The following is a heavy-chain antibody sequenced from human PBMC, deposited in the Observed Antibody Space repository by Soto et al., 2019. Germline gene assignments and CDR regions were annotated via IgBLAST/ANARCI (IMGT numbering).Heavy chain of an antibody. CDR2: FYKSGTT. D-gene: IGHD3-22*01. CDR1: GDSINSYY. J-gene: IGHJ3*02. V-gene: IGHV4-59*01. Sequence: QVQLQESGPGLVKPSETLSFTCTVSGDSINSYYWSWIRQPPGKGLEWIAYFYKSGTTNYNPSLKSRVTISVATSKNQFSLKLISVTAADTAVYYCARTYDNSGPNSGGYAFDIWGQGTMLTVSS. CDR3: ARTYDNSGPNSGGYAFDI.